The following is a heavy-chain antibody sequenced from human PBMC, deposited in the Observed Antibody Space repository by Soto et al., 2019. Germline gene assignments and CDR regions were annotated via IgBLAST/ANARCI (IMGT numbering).Heavy chain of an antibody. CDR1: GYTFISYD. CDR2: MNPNSGNT. V-gene: IGHV1-8*01. D-gene: IGHD2-21*01. Sequence: QVQLVQSGAEVKKPGASVKVSCKASGYTFISYDINWVRQATGQGLEWMGWMNPNSGNTGFAQKFQGRVTMTRNTSVTTAYLELSSLKSEDTAVYYCARGRAYSDGYYHDAFDIWGQGTRVTVSS. CDR3: ARGRAYSDGYYHDAFDI. J-gene: IGHJ3*02.